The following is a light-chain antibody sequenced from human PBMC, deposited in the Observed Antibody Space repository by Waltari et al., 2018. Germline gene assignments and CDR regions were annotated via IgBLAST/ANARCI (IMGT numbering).Light chain of an antibody. CDR2: DAS. V-gene: IGKV3-20*01. CDR1: QSISY. J-gene: IGKJ4*01. Sequence: ENVLTQSPGTLSLSPGERATLSCRARQSISYLAWYQHKPGQAPRLLIYDASRRTTGVPDRFSGSGSGTDFTLTISRLEPEDSAVYYCQQYGNSPVTFGGGTRVEIK. CDR3: QQYGNSPVT.